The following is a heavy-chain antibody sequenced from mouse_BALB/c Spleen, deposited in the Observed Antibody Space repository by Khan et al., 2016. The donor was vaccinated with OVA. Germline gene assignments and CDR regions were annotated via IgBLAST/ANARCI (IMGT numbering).Heavy chain of an antibody. CDR3: ATSYFNGDYFDY. D-gene: IGHD1-1*01. CDR1: GFTFNSYG. CDR2: ISGDSNTV. V-gene: IGHV5-17*02. J-gene: IGHJ2*01. Sequence: EVQLVESGGGLVQPGGSRKLSCAASGFTFNSYGMHWVRQAPEKGLEWVAYISGDSNTVYYTDTVKGRFTISRDNPKNTLFLQMTSLMSEDTAMNYCATSYFNGDYFDYWGPGTTLTVS.